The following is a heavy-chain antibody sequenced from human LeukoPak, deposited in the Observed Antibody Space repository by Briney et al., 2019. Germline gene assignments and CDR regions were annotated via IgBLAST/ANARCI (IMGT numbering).Heavy chain of an antibody. CDR3: ARDQYSSSWSNAFDI. Sequence: TGGSLRLSCAASGFTFSSYSMNWVRQAPGKGLEWVSSISSSSSYIYYADSVKGRFTISRDNAKNSLYLQMNSLRAEDTAVYYCARDQYSSSWSNAFDIWGQGTMVTVSS. V-gene: IGHV3-21*01. J-gene: IGHJ3*02. D-gene: IGHD6-13*01. CDR1: GFTFSSYS. CDR2: ISSSSSYI.